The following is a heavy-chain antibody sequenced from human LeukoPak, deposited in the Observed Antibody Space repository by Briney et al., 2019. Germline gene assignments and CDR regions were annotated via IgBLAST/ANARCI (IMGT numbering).Heavy chain of an antibody. Sequence: PGGSLRLSCAASGFTFSSYSMNWVRQAPGKGLEWVSSISSSSSYIYYADSVKGRFTISRDNAKNSLYLQMNSLRAEDTAVYYCARVDTAMFEWFDPWGQGTLVTVSS. CDR2: ISSSSSYI. J-gene: IGHJ5*02. CDR1: GFTFSSYS. D-gene: IGHD5-18*01. V-gene: IGHV3-21*01. CDR3: ARVDTAMFEWFDP.